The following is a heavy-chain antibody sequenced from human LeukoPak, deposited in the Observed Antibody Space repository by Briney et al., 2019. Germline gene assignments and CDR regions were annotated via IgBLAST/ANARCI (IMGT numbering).Heavy chain of an antibody. J-gene: IGHJ3*02. CDR1: GFTVSNKY. CDR2: IYSDGRT. V-gene: IGHV3-53*01. CDR3: ARGLFLSGYLDAFDI. D-gene: IGHD3-22*01. Sequence: GGSLRLSCAAFGFTVSNKYMTWVRQAPGKGLEWVSLIYSDGRTYYADSVKGRCTISRDNSKSTLYLQMNSLRVEDTAVYYCARGLFLSGYLDAFDIWGQGTVVTVSS.